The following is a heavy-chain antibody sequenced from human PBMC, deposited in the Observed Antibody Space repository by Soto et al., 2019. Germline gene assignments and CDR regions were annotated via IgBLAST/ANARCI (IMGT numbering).Heavy chain of an antibody. V-gene: IGHV1-69*01. CDR2: IVPLFGAE. CDR1: GDILSSFG. D-gene: IGHD4-4*01. Sequence: QVRLEQSGSEVKRPGSSVKVSCKASGDILSSFGLSWVRQAPGQGLEWMGGIVPLFGAENYAQRFQGRVTITADESTNTAYMELSSLRSEDTAVYYCARDSGTRVTGFLDPWGQGTLVTVSS. CDR3: ARDSGTRVTGFLDP. J-gene: IGHJ5*02.